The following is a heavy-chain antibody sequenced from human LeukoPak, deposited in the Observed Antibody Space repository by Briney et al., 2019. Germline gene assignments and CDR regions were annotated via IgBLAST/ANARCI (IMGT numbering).Heavy chain of an antibody. CDR3: AREYRYIAAAVATLDY. Sequence: ASVRVSCKASGGTFSSDAICWVRQAPGQWLEWMGVINPSGGSTSYAQKFQGRVTMTRDTSTSTVYMELSSLRSEDTAVYYCAREYRYIAAAVATLDYWGQGTLVTVSS. CDR1: GGTFSSDA. J-gene: IGHJ4*02. D-gene: IGHD6-13*01. V-gene: IGHV1-46*01. CDR2: INPSGGST.